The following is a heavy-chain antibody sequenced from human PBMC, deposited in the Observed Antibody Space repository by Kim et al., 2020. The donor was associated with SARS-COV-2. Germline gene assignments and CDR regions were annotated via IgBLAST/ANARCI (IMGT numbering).Heavy chain of an antibody. J-gene: IGHJ4*02. CDR2: IYHSGST. D-gene: IGHD5-12*01. Sequence: SETLSLTCAVSGGSISSSNWWSWVRQPPGKGLEWIGEIYHSGSTNYNPSLKSRVTISVDKSKNQFSLKLSSVTAADTAVYYCARGLAGYSGYDSNDLENWGQGTLVTVSS. CDR3: ARGLAGYSGYDSNDLEN. CDR1: GGSISSSNW. V-gene: IGHV4-4*02.